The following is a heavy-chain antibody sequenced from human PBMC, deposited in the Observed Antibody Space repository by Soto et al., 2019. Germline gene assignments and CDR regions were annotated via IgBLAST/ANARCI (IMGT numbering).Heavy chain of an antibody. V-gene: IGHV4-39*07. Sequence: PSETMSLTCTVSGGSISSSSYYWGWIRQPPGKGLEWIGEINHSGSTNYNPSLKSRVTISVDTSKNQFSLKLSSVTAADTAVYYCARAGIAAAGAFDYWGQGTLVTVSS. D-gene: IGHD6-13*01. CDR1: GGSISSSSYY. CDR3: ARAGIAAAGAFDY. J-gene: IGHJ4*02. CDR2: INHSGST.